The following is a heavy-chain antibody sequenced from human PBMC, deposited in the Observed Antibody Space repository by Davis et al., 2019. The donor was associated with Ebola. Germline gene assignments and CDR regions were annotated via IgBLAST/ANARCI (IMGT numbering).Heavy chain of an antibody. J-gene: IGHJ4*02. CDR2: MWYDGSNK. Sequence: GSSLKISCAASGCTFSRYGMHWVRQAPGKGLGGVAVMWYDGSNKYYADSVKGRFTISRDSAKNSLYLQMNSLRAEDTALYYCAKDFFGVVSGPSDYWGQGTLVTVSS. CDR3: AKDFFGVVSGPSDY. CDR1: GCTFSRYG. V-gene: IGHV3-33*03. D-gene: IGHD3-3*01.